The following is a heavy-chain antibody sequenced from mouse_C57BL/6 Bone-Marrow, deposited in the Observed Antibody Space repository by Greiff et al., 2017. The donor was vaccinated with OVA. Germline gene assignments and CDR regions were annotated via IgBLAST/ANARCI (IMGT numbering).Heavy chain of an antibody. Sequence: QVQLKQPGAELVKPGASVKLSCKASGYTFTSYWMHWVKQRPGRGLEWIGRIDPNSGGTKYNEKFKSKATLTVDKPSSTAYMQLSSLTSEDSAVYYCARGPYYGRRKRDWFAYWGQGTLVTVSA. CDR2: IDPNSGGT. CDR1: GYTFTSYW. V-gene: IGHV1-72*01. CDR3: ARGPYYGRRKRDWFAY. D-gene: IGHD2-10*01. J-gene: IGHJ3*01.